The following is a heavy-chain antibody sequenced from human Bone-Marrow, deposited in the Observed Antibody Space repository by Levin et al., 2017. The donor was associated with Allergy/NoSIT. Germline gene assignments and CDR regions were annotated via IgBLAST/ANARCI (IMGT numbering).Heavy chain of an antibody. D-gene: IGHD6-19*01. CDR1: GFAFNNYY. V-gene: IGHV1-46*02. Sequence: GESLKISCKASGFAFNNYYMHWVRQAPGQGLEWVGLINPSGAYTRFAEKVQGRVTTTRDTSTSTVYMELSSLRSEDTAVYYCARDLHEFSSWYSFDFWGQGTLVTVSS. J-gene: IGHJ4*02. CDR2: INPSGAYT. CDR3: ARDLHEFSSWYSFDF.